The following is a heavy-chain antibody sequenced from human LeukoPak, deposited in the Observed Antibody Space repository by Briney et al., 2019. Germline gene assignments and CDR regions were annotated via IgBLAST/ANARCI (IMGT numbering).Heavy chain of an antibody. CDR1: GFTFSRFT. Sequence: GGSLRLSCAASGFTFSRFTMNWVRQAPGKGLEWVSSISSSSSYIHYADSVKGRFTISRDNAKSSLYLQMNSLRAEDTAVYYCARDMGLTTVTTVFAFDIWGQGTMVTVSS. CDR3: ARDMGLTTVTTVFAFDI. J-gene: IGHJ3*02. D-gene: IGHD4-17*01. CDR2: ISSSSSYI. V-gene: IGHV3-21*01.